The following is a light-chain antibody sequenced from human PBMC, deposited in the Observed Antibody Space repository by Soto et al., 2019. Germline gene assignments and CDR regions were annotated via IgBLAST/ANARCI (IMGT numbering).Light chain of an antibody. Sequence: DVVMTQSPLSLPVTLGQPASISCRSSQSLVYSDGNTYLNWFQQRPGQSPRRLIYKVSNRDSGVPDRFSGSGSGTDFTLKISRVEAEDVGVYYCMQGTHLYTFGQGTKLESK. CDR1: QSLVYSDGNTY. J-gene: IGKJ2*01. CDR2: KVS. CDR3: MQGTHLYT. V-gene: IGKV2-30*01.